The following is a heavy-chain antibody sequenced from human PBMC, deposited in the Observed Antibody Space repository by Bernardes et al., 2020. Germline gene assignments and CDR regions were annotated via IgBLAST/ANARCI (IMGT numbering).Heavy chain of an antibody. CDR1: GGSISSNNW. V-gene: IGHV4-4*02. D-gene: IGHD6-13*01. CDR2: IYHSGST. J-gene: IGHJ3*02. Sequence: WESLRLTCAVSGGSISSNNWWSWVRQPPKKGLEWIGEIYHSGSTNYNPSLKSRVTISVDKSKNQFSLKLSSVTAADTAVYYCARAAGIAAAGTKVFGAFDIWGQGTMVTGSS. CDR3: ARAAGIAAAGTKVFGAFDI.